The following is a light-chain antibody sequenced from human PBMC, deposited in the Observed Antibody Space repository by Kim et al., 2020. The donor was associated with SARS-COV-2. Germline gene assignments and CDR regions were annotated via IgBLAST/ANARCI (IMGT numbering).Light chain of an antibody. CDR2: DAS. Sequence: SLSPGERATLSCRASQSVSSTLAWYQLKPGQAPRLLIYDASSRVTGVPARFSGSGSVTDFTLTISSLEPEDFAVYYCQQHYYLITFGQGTRLEIK. CDR3: QQHYYLIT. V-gene: IGKV3-11*01. CDR1: QSVSST. J-gene: IGKJ5*01.